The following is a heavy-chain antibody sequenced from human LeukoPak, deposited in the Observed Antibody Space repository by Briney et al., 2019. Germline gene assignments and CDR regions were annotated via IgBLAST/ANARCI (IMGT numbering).Heavy chain of an antibody. J-gene: IGHJ6*03. CDR1: GFTFSSYA. Sequence: GGSLRLSCAASGFTFSSYAMHWVRQAPGKGLEWVAVISYDGSNKYYADSVKGRFTISRDNSKNTLYLQMNSLRAEDTAVNYCARGLRSYYYMDVWGKGTTVTVSS. D-gene: IGHD3-3*01. CDR2: ISYDGSNK. V-gene: IGHV3-30-3*01. CDR3: ARGLRSYYYMDV.